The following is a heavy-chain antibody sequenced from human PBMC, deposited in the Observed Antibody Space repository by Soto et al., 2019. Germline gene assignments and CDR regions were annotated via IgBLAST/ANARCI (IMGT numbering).Heavy chain of an antibody. CDR3: ADAGGSIDGSHCQH. J-gene: IGHJ1*01. Sequence: ASVKVSCKASGGTFSSYAISWVRQAPGQGLEWMGGIIPIFGTANYAQKFQGRVTITADKSTSTAYMELSSLRSEDTAVYYCADAGGSIDGSHCQHWGQGNLVTVSS. CDR2: IIPIFGTA. CDR1: GGTFSSYA. V-gene: IGHV1-69*06. D-gene: IGHD3-16*01.